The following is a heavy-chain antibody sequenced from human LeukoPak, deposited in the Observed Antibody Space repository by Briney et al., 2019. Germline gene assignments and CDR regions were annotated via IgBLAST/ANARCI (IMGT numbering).Heavy chain of an antibody. D-gene: IGHD2-15*01. CDR3: ARLRGYCSGGSCRTYYYYGMDV. V-gene: IGHV5-51*01. J-gene: IGHJ6*02. CDR1: GYSFTSYW. Sequence: GESLKISCKGSGYSFTSYWIGWVRQMPGKGLEWMGIIYPGDSDTRYSPSFQGQVTISADKSISTAYLQWSSLKASDTAMYYCARLRGYCSGGSCRTYYYYGMDVWGQGTTVTVSS. CDR2: IYPGDSDT.